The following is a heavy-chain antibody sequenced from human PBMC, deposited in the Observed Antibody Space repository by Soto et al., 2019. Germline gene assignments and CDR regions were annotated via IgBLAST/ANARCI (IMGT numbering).Heavy chain of an antibody. CDR3: ARVGKYYDILTGYYSGSWFDP. CDR1: GGSFSGYY. J-gene: IGHJ5*02. CDR2: INHSGST. V-gene: IGHV4-34*01. Sequence: SETLSLTCAVYGGSFSGYYWSWIRQPPGKGLEWIGEINHSGSTNYNPSLKSRVTISVDTSKNQFSLKLSSVTAADTAVYYCARVGKYYDILTGYYSGSWFDPWGQGTLVTVS. D-gene: IGHD3-9*01.